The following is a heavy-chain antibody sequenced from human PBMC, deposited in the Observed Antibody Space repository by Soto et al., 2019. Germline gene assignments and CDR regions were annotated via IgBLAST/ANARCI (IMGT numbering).Heavy chain of an antibody. CDR1: GYTFTSYG. V-gene: IGHV1-18*01. Sequence: ASVKVSCKASGYTFTSYGISWVRQAPGQGLEWMGWISAYNGNTNYAQKLQGRVTMTTDTSTSTAYMELRSLRSDDTAVYYCARITIFGVVTTSGYYCYMDVWGKGTTVTVSS. J-gene: IGHJ6*03. CDR3: ARITIFGVVTTSGYYCYMDV. CDR2: ISAYNGNT. D-gene: IGHD3-3*01.